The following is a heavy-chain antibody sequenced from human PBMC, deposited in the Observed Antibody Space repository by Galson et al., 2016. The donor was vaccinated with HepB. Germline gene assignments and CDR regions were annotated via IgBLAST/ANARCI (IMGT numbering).Heavy chain of an antibody. Sequence: QSGAEVKKPGESLRISCKISRYSFTTYFINWVRQMPGKGLEWIGRIDPSDSFTNYSPSFQGHVTISVDKSINTAYLQWSSLEASDTAMYYCARRRSKNRFLTTTGWLDFWGQGTLVTVSS. D-gene: IGHD3-3*01. CDR2: IDPSDSFT. V-gene: IGHV5-10-1*01. CDR3: ARRRSKNRFLTTTGWLDF. CDR1: RYSFTTYF. J-gene: IGHJ5*01.